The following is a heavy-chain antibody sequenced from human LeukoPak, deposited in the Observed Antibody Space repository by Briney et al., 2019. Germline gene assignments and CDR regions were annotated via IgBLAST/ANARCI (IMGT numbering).Heavy chain of an antibody. Sequence: PSETLSLTCTVSGGSISSSSYYWGWIRQPPGKGLEWIGSIYYSGSTYYNPSLKSRVTISVDTSKSQFSLKLSSVTAADTAVYYCARQWRWGAVAGTYVDYWGQGTLVTVSS. CDR1: GGSISSSSYY. D-gene: IGHD6-19*01. J-gene: IGHJ4*02. CDR2: IYYSGST. V-gene: IGHV4-39*01. CDR3: ARQWRWGAVAGTYVDY.